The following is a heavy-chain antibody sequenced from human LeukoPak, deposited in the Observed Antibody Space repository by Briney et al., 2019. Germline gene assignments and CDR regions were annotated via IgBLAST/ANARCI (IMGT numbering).Heavy chain of an antibody. CDR2: IYYSGST. J-gene: IGHJ4*02. Sequence: PSETLSLTCTVSGGSISSGGYYWSWIRQHPGKGLEWIGYIYYSGSTYYNPSLKSRVTISVDTSKNQFSLKLSSVTAADTAVYYCARAPFYDSSGYLKKXRFDYWGQGTLVTVSS. V-gene: IGHV4-31*03. D-gene: IGHD3-22*01. CDR3: ARAPFYDSSGYLKKXRFDY. CDR1: GGSISSGGYY.